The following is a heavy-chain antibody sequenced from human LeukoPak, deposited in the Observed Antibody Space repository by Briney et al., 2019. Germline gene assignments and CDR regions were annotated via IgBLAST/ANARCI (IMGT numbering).Heavy chain of an antibody. J-gene: IGHJ4*02. CDR2: IWYDGSNK. D-gene: IGHD6-13*01. CDR1: GFTFSSYG. CDR3: ARVGASSSWYPYYFDY. Sequence: GGSLRLSCAASGFTFSSYGMHWVRQAPGKGLEWVAVIWYDGSNKYYADSVKGRFTISRDNSKSTLYLQMNSLRAEDTAVYYCARVGASSSWYPYYFDYWGQGTLVTVSS. V-gene: IGHV3-33*01.